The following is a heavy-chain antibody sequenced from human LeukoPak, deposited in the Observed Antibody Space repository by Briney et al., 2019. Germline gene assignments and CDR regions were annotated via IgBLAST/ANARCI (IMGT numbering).Heavy chain of an antibody. V-gene: IGHV4-39*07. D-gene: IGHD1-26*01. Sequence: PSETLSLTCTVSGGSISSSSYYWGWIRQPPVKGLEWIGSIYYSGSTYYNPSLKSRVTISVDTSKNQFSLKLSSVTAADTAVYYCARNGGATEWEGYYFDYWGQGTLVTVSS. CDR3: ARNGGATEWEGYYFDY. CDR2: IYYSGST. J-gene: IGHJ4*02. CDR1: GGSISSSSYY.